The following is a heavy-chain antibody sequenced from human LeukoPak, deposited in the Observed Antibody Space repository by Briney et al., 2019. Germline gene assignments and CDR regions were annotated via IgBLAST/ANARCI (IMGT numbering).Heavy chain of an antibody. D-gene: IGHD2-15*01. CDR1: GFTFSSYG. Sequence: AGRSLRLSCAASGFTFSSYGMHWVRQAPGKGLEWVAVISYDGSNKYYADPVKGRFTISRDNSKNTLYLQMNSLRAEDTAVYYCAKDKDIVVVVAATGACDYWGQGTLVTVSS. CDR2: ISYDGSNK. J-gene: IGHJ4*02. CDR3: AKDKDIVVVVAATGACDY. V-gene: IGHV3-30*18.